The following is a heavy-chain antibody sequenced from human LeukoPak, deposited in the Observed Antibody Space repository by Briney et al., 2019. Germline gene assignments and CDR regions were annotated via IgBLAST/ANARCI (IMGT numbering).Heavy chain of an antibody. Sequence: SQTLSLTCAISGDSVSSKNGAWNWIRQSPSGGLEWLGRTYYRSKWYDEYADSVKGRVTISPDTSKNQFSLHVYSVTPEDTAVYYSARDLGTSGWYTFDFWGQGTLVTVSS. CDR2: TYYRSKWYD. CDR3: ARDLGTSGWYTFDF. V-gene: IGHV6-1*01. J-gene: IGHJ5*01. CDR1: GDSVSSKNGA. D-gene: IGHD6-19*01.